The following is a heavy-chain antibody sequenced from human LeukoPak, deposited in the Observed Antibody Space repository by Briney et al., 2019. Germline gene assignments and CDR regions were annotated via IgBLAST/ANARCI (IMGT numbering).Heavy chain of an antibody. CDR3: ARQDIVVVTATPAEYFQH. D-gene: IGHD2-21*02. V-gene: IGHV5-51*01. J-gene: IGHJ1*01. Sequence: LGESLKIPCKGSGYSFTSYWIGWVRQMPGKGLEWMGIIYPGDSDTRYSPSFQGQVTISADKSISTAYLQWSSLKASDTAMYYCARQDIVVVTATPAEYFQHWGQGTLVTVSS. CDR1: GYSFTSYW. CDR2: IYPGDSDT.